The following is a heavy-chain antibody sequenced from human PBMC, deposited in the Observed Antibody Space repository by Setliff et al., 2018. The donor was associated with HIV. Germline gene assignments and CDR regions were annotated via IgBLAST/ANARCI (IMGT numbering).Heavy chain of an antibody. CDR3: ASYSGSYYFILHY. CDR1: GDTFSSYA. V-gene: IGHV1-69*10. D-gene: IGHD1-26*01. CDR2: IIPVLGLS. Sequence: GASVKVSCKASGDTFSSYAISWVRQAPGQGLEWMGGIIPVLGLSYYAQNFQGRVTITADESTSTGYMELSSLRSEDTAVYYCASYSGSYYFILHYWGQGTLVTVSS. J-gene: IGHJ4*02.